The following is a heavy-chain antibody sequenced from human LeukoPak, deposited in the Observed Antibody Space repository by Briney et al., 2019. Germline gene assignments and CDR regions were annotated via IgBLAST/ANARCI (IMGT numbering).Heavy chain of an antibody. CDR3: ARGGSSWYVG. Sequence: ASVRVSSKPSGYTFTSYDINWVPHAPRQGLEWMGWMYPNSGNTGYTQKFPGSVTMTSNTSISTAYMELSSLRSEDTAVYYCARGGSSWYVGWGQGPLVTVSS. V-gene: IGHV1-8*01. D-gene: IGHD6-13*01. J-gene: IGHJ4*02. CDR2: MYPNSGNT. CDR1: GYTFTSYD.